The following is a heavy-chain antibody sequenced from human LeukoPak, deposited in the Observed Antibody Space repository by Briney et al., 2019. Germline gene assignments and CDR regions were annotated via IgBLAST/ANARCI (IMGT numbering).Heavy chain of an antibody. V-gene: IGHV3-64*01. CDR1: GFTFSSYA. Sequence: GGSLRLSCAASGFTFSSYAMSWVRQAPGKGLEYVSSISSFGESTYHANSVKGRFTISRDNSKNTMYLQMGSLRTEDTAVYYCATGDQWLVPGYLQYWGQGTLVTVSS. D-gene: IGHD6-19*01. J-gene: IGHJ1*01. CDR3: ATGDQWLVPGYLQY. CDR2: ISSFGEST.